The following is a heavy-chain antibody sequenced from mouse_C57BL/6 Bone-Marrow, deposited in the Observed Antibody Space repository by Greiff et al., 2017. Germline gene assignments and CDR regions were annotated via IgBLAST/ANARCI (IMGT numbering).Heavy chain of an antibody. CDR2: INPGSGGT. V-gene: IGHV1-54*01. CDR3: ARYGYDGKTWFAY. J-gene: IGHJ3*01. Sequence: VQLQESGAELVRPGTSVKVSCKASGYAFTNYLIEWVKQRPGQGLEWIGVINPGSGGTNYNEKFKGKATLTADKSSSTAYMQLSSLTSEDSAVYFCARYGYDGKTWFAYWGQGTLVTVSA. D-gene: IGHD2-2*01. CDR1: GYAFTNYL.